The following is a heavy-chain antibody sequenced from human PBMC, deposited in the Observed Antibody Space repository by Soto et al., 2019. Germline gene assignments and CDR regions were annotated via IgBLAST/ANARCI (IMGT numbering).Heavy chain of an antibody. CDR3: ARGWGIAAPGPNWFDP. D-gene: IGHD6-13*01. V-gene: IGHV1-18*04. J-gene: IGHJ5*02. CDR2: ISAHNGDT. Sequence: ASVKVSCKASGYSFATYGFSWVRQAPGQGLECVGWISAHNGDTHYSQKFQGRVTLTTDTSTNTGYRELRSLTSDDTAVCYCARGWGIAAPGPNWFDPWGQGTLVTVSS. CDR1: GYSFATYG.